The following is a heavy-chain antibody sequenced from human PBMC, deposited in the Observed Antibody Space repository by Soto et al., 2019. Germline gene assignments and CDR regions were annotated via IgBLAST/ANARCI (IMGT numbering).Heavy chain of an antibody. CDR1: GFSLSTSGVG. J-gene: IGHJ4*02. Sequence: QITLKESGPTLVKPTQTLTLTCTFSGFSLSTSGVGVGWIRQPPGKALEWRALIYLDDDKGYSPSLKSRLTITKDTSKNQVVLTMTNMDPVDTATYYCAPSLSYCSGGSCYSGFDYWGQGTLVTVSS. CDR3: APSLSYCSGGSCYSGFDY. D-gene: IGHD2-15*01. CDR2: IYLDDDK. V-gene: IGHV2-5*02.